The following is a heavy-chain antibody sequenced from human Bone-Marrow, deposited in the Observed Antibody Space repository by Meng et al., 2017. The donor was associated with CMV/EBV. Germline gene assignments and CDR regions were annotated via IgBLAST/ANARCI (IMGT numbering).Heavy chain of an antibody. J-gene: IGHJ6*02. V-gene: IGHV3-30*04. CDR3: ARGNYYYYYDMDV. CDR1: GFTFSSYA. D-gene: IGHD3-10*01. CDR2: ISYDGSNK. Sequence: GGPLRLSCAASGFTFSSYAMHWVRQAPGKGLEWVAVISYDGSNKYYADSVKGRFTISRDNSKNTLYLQMNSLRAEDTAVYYCARGNYYYYYDMDVWGQGTTVTVSS.